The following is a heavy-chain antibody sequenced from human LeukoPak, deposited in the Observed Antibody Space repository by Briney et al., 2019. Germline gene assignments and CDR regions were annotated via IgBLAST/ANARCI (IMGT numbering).Heavy chain of an antibody. V-gene: IGHV4-31*03. CDR2: IYYSGST. Sequence: SETLSLTCTVSRGSVSSDGYYWSWIRQHPGKGLEWIGYIYYSGSTFYNPSLESRVTISVDASKNQFSLRLSSVTAADTAMYYCARSPRIAVVPFDYWGQGTLVTVSS. CDR1: RGSVSSDGYY. J-gene: IGHJ4*02. D-gene: IGHD6-19*01. CDR3: ARSPRIAVVPFDY.